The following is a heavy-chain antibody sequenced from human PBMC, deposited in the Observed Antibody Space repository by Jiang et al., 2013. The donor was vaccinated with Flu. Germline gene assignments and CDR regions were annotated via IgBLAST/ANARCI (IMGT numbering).Heavy chain of an antibody. J-gene: IGHJ2*01. D-gene: IGHD6-13*01. V-gene: IGHV3-23*01. CDR3: AKDSGQTPAAGAYTGEYYWYFHL. CDR2: SGSGSNT. Sequence: SGSGSNTYYAESVKGRFTISRDNSRNTLYVQMNSLRAEDTAVYYCAKDSGQTPAAGAYTGEYYWYFHLRGRGTLVTVSS.